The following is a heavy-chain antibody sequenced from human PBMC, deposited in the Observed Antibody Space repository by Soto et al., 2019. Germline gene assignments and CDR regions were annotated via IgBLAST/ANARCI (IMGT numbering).Heavy chain of an antibody. CDR1: GFTFSSYA. V-gene: IGHV3-23*01. Sequence: GGSLRLSCAASGFTFSSYAMSWVRQAPGKGLEWVSAISGSGGSTYYADSVKGRFTISRDNSKNTLYLQMNSLRAEDTAVYYCAKGLTVVAATPYYFDYWGQGTLVTVSS. D-gene: IGHD2-15*01. J-gene: IGHJ4*02. CDR3: AKGLTVVAATPYYFDY. CDR2: ISGSGGST.